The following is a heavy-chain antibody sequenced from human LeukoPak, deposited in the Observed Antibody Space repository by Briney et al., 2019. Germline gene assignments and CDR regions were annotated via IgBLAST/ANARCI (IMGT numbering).Heavy chain of an antibody. D-gene: IGHD3-22*01. J-gene: IGHJ5*02. CDR3: ARGGDYYDSSGYNWFDP. V-gene: IGHV1-69*06. CDR1: GGAFSIYA. CDR2: IIPIFGTA. Sequence: GASVNVSCKASGGAFSIYAISWVRHPPGPGLEWMGRIIPIFGTANYAQKFQGRVTITADKSTSTAYMELSSLRSEDTAVYYCARGGDYYDSSGYNWFDPWGQGTLVTVSS.